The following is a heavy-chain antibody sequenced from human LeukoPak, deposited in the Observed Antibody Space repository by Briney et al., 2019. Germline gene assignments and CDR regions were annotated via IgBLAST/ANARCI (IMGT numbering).Heavy chain of an antibody. CDR2: IGTTGET. J-gene: IGHJ2*01. D-gene: IGHD1-26*01. Sequence: GGSLRLSCAASGFTFSSYDMHWVRQVKGKGLEWVSGIGTTGETDYPGSVKGRFTISRENVKNSLHLQMNSLRAGDTAVYYCAREAVGYFDLWGRGTPVTVSS. CDR3: AREAVGYFDL. V-gene: IGHV3-13*04. CDR1: GFTFSSYD.